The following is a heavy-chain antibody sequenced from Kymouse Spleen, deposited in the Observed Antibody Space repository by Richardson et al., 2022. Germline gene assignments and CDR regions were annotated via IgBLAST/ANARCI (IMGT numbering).Heavy chain of an antibody. D-gene: IGHD6-13*01. Sequence: QVQLVQSGAEVKKPGASVKVSCKASGYTFTSYGISWVRQAPGQGLEWMGWISAYNGNTNYAQKLQGRVTMTTDTSTSTAYMELRSLRSDDTAVYYCASYSSSWYDYYYYGMDVWGQGTTVTVSS. CDR1: GYTFTSYG. V-gene: IGHV1-18*01. J-gene: IGHJ6*02. CDR2: ISAYNGNT. CDR3: ASYSSSWYDYYYYGMDV.